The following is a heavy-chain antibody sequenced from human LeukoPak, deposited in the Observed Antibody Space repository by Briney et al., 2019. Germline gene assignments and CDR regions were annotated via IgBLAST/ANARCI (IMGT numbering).Heavy chain of an antibody. D-gene: IGHD3-3*01. V-gene: IGHV4-4*07. CDR2: IYTSGSS. CDR3: ARDHDFSSEINDYYYMDV. J-gene: IGHJ6*03. Sequence: PSQTLSLTCTVSSRSLSSYYWSWVRQPAGKGLEWIVRIYTSGSSNSSPSRKSRVTMSVATAKNQFSLKLSSVTAADAAVYYCARDHDFSSEINDYYYMDVWGKGPTVTVS. CDR1: SRSLSSYY.